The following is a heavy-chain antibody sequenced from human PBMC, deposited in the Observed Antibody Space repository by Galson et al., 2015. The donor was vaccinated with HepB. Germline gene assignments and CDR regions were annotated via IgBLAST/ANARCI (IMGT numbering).Heavy chain of an antibody. CDR1: GFTFSSYS. CDR3: ARDPTSGRDYDILTGYDWFDP. J-gene: IGHJ5*02. D-gene: IGHD3-9*01. V-gene: IGHV3-21*01. Sequence: SLRLSCAASGFTFSSYSMNWVRQAPGKGLEWVSSISSSSSYIYYADSVKGRFTISRDNAKNSLYLQMNSLRAEDTAVYYCARDPTSGRDYDILTGYDWFDPWGQGTLVTVSS. CDR2: ISSSSSYI.